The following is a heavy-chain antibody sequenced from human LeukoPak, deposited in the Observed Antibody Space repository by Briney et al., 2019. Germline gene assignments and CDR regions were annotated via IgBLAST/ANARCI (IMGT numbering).Heavy chain of an antibody. CDR3: ARDYLVATTRRNWFDP. CDR2: ISAYNGNT. V-gene: IGHV1-18*01. D-gene: IGHD5-12*01. Sequence: ASVKVSCKASGYTFTSYGISWVRQAPGQGLEWMGWISAYNGNTNYAQKLQGRVTMTTDTSTSTAYMELRSLRSDDTAVYYCARDYLVATTRRNWFDPWGQGTLVTVSS. CDR1: GYTFTSYG. J-gene: IGHJ5*02.